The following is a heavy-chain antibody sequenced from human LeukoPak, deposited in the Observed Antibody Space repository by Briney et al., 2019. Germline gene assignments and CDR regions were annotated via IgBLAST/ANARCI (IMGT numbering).Heavy chain of an antibody. J-gene: IGHJ4*02. CDR2: IWNDGTNR. Sequence: GGSLRPSCAASGFTFSHYGMHWVRQAPGKGLEWVAVIWNDGTNRYYGDSVKGRFTTSRDDSKNTVYLQMNGLRAGDTAVYYCAKDAQRGFDYSNSLEYWGQGTLVTVSS. D-gene: IGHD4-11*01. V-gene: IGHV3-33*06. CDR1: GFTFSHYG. CDR3: AKDAQRGFDYSNSLEY.